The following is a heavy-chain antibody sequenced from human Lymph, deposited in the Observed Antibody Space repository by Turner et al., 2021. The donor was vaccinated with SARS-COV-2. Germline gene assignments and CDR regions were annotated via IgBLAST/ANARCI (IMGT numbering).Heavy chain of an antibody. CDR3: ARDLGTYGMDV. D-gene: IGHD6-13*01. Sequence: VQLVVPDGGLIQTGGYLRLSCAASGIIVSRNYMNWVRQAPGKGLEWVSVIYSGGTTYYADSVKGRFTISRDNSKNTLYLQMNSLRVEDTAVYYCARDLGTYGMDVWGQGTTVTVSS. V-gene: IGHV3-53*01. CDR2: IYSGGTT. CDR1: GIIVSRNY. J-gene: IGHJ6*02.